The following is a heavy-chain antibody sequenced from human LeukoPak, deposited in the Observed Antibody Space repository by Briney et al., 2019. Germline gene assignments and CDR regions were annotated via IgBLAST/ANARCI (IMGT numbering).Heavy chain of an antibody. J-gene: IGHJ1*01. CDR3: ARVIVGDSGSFYAEYFQH. Sequence: GGSLRLSCAASGFTFSSYAMSWVRQAPGEGLEWVSAISGSGGSTYYAVSVKGRFTISRDNSKNTLYLLMNSLRAEDTAVYYCARVIVGDSGSFYAEYFQHWGQGTLVTVSS. CDR2: ISGSGGST. D-gene: IGHD1-26*01. V-gene: IGHV3-23*01. CDR1: GFTFSSYA.